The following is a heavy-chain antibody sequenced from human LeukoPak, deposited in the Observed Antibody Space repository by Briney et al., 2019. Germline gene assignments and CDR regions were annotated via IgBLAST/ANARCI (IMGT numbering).Heavy chain of an antibody. Sequence: SETLSLTCTVSGGSINGYYWNWIRQPAGKGLEWIGRIYSSGSTNYSPSLKSRVTMSVDTSKNQFSLKLSSVTAADTAVYYCARDVVAAAGSFDYWGQGTQVTVSS. CDR2: IYSSGST. V-gene: IGHV4-4*07. CDR1: GGSINGYY. J-gene: IGHJ4*02. CDR3: ARDVVAAAGSFDY. D-gene: IGHD6-13*01.